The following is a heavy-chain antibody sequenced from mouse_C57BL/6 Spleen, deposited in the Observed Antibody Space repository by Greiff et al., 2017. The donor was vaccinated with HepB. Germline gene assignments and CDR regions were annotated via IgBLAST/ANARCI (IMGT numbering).Heavy chain of an antibody. Sequence: QVQLQQSGPELVKPGASVKISCKASGYAFSSSWMNWVKQRPGKGLEWIGRIYPGDGDTNYNGKFKGKATLTADKSSSTAYMQLSSLTSEDSAVYVCARRGVYGSYWYVDVWGTGTTVTVSS. CDR2: IYPGDGDT. J-gene: IGHJ1*03. CDR3: ARRGVYGSYWYVDV. CDR1: GYAFSSSW. V-gene: IGHV1-82*01. D-gene: IGHD2-2*01.